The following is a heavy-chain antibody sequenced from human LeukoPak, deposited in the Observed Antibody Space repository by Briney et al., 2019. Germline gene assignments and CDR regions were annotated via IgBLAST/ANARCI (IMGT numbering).Heavy chain of an antibody. J-gene: IGHJ6*03. CDR3: ARRGFWSDYSNMWYMDV. Sequence: YPLETLSLTCTVSGGSISSYYWSWIRQPPGKGLEWIGEINHSGSTNYNPSLKSRVTISVDTSKNQFSLKLSSVTAADTAVYYCARRGFWSDYSNMWYMDVWGKGTTVTVSS. D-gene: IGHD3-3*01. CDR1: GGSISSYY. CDR2: INHSGST. V-gene: IGHV4-34*01.